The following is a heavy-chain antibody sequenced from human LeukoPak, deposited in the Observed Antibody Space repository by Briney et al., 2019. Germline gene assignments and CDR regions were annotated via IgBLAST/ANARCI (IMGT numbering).Heavy chain of an antibody. CDR2: IYTSGST. V-gene: IGHV4-4*07. CDR1: GGSISSYY. CDR3: ARDRDIVVVPAAIPFDI. D-gene: IGHD2-2*01. J-gene: IGHJ3*02. Sequence: PSETLSLTCTVSGGSISSYYWSWIRQPAGKGLEWIGRIYTSGSTNYNPSLKSRVTISVDRSKNQFSLKLSSVTAADTAVYYCARDRDIVVVPAAIPFDIWGQGTMVTVSS.